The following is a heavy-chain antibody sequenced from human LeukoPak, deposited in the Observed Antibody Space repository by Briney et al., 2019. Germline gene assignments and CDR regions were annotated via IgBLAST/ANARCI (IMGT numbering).Heavy chain of an antibody. J-gene: IGHJ6*02. V-gene: IGHV3-23*01. Sequence: GGSLRLSCAASGFTFTTYAMTWVRQAPGTGLEWVSAISDSGGSTYYADSVKGRFTVSRDNSKNTLYLQMDSLRAEDTAVYFCAKVLKYCYNGMDVWGQGTTVTVSS. D-gene: IGHD2/OR15-2a*01. CDR3: AKVLKYCYNGMDV. CDR1: GFTFTTYA. CDR2: ISDSGGST.